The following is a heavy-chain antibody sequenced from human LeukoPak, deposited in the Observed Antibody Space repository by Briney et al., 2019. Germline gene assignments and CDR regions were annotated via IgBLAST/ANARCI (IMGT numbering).Heavy chain of an antibody. CDR3: ARDRGDGYNYFPDAFDI. V-gene: IGHV1-18*01. Sequence: GASVKVSCKASGYTFTSYGVSWVRQAPGQGLEWMGWISAYNGNTNYAQKLQGRVTMTTDTSTSTAYMELSRLRSDDTAVYYCARDRGDGYNYFPDAFDIWGQGTMVTVSS. D-gene: IGHD5-24*01. CDR2: ISAYNGNT. J-gene: IGHJ3*02. CDR1: GYTFTSYG.